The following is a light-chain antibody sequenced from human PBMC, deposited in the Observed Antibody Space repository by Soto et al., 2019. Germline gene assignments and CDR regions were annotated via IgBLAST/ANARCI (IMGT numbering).Light chain of an antibody. V-gene: IGKV4-1*01. CDR2: WAS. CDR3: QEYLNSLPA. J-gene: IGKJ1*01. CDR1: QSLLYSYNNYNY. Sequence: IVMTQSPDSLAVSLGERAPIHCQSSQSLLYSYNNYNYLAWYQQKPGQPPKVLIYWASTRASGVPDRFSGSGSGTEFTLTISSLQAEDVAVYYCQEYLNSLPAFGQGTKVDIK.